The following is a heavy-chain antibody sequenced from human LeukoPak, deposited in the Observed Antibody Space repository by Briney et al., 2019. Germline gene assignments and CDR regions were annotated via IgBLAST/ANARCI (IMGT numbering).Heavy chain of an antibody. D-gene: IGHD3-22*01. CDR2: ISDSGGST. Sequence: GGSLRLSCAVSGITLSNYGMSWVRQAPGKGLEWVAGISDSGGSTNYADSVKGRFTISRDNPKNTLYLQMNSLRAEDTAVYFCAKRGVVIRVILVGFHKEAYYFDSWGQGAPVTVSS. J-gene: IGHJ4*02. V-gene: IGHV3-23*01. CDR3: AKRGVVIRVILVGFHKEAYYFDS. CDR1: GITLSNYG.